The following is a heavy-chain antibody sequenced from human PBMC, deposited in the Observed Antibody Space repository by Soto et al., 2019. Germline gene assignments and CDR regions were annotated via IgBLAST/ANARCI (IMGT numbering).Heavy chain of an antibody. CDR1: GGSFSGYY. CDR3: ARWRSSSWYRNYYYGMGV. Sequence: PSETLSLTCAVYGGSFSGYYWSWIRQPPGKGLEWIGEINHSGSTNYNPSLKSRVTISVDTSKNQFSLKLSSVTAADTAVYYCARWRSSSWYRNYYYGMGVWGQGTTVTVSS. D-gene: IGHD6-13*01. V-gene: IGHV4-34*01. CDR2: INHSGST. J-gene: IGHJ6*02.